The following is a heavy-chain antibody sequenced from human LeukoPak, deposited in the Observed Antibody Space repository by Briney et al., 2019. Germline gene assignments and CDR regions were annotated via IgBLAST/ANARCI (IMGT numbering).Heavy chain of an antibody. CDR2: IRSKAYSGTT. V-gene: IGHV3-49*04. J-gene: IGHJ4*02. CDR3: TRFLEWLCALDY. D-gene: IGHD3-3*01. CDR1: GFTFGDYA. Sequence: GGSLRLSCTASGFTFGDYAMSWVRQAPGKGLEWVGFIRSKAYSGTTEYAASVKGRFTISRDDSKSIAYLQMNSLKTEDTAVYYCTRFLEWLCALDYWGRGTLVTVSS.